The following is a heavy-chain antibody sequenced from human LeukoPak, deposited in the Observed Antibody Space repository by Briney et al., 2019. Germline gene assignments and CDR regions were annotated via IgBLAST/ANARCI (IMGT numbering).Heavy chain of an antibody. CDR3: ARGLGSPPDYDFWSGYLRYYYYYMDV. Sequence: SETLSLTCAVYGGSFSGYYWSWIRQPPGKGLEWIGEINHSGSTNYNPSLKSRVTISVDTSKNQFSLKLSSVTAADTAVYYCARGLGSPPDYDFWSGYLRYYYYYMDVWGKGTTVTVSS. D-gene: IGHD3-3*01. J-gene: IGHJ6*03. CDR2: INHSGST. CDR1: GGSFSGYY. V-gene: IGHV4-34*01.